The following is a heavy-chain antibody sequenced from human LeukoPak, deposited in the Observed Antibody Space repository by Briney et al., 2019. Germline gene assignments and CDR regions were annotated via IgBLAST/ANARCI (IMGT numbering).Heavy chain of an antibody. CDR1: GGSISNYY. CDR2: IYTSGGT. D-gene: IGHD4-17*01. V-gene: IGHV4-4*07. J-gene: IGHJ4*02. CDR3: ARRPMTTVTAFDY. Sequence: PSETLSLTCTISGGSISNYYWSWIRQPAGKGLEWIGRIYTSGGTNYNPSLKSRVTMSVDTSKNQFSLKLSSVTAADTAVYYCARRPMTTVTAFDYWGQGTLVTVSS.